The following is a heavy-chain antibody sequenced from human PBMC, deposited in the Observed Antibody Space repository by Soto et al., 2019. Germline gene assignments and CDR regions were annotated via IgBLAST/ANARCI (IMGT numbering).Heavy chain of an antibody. CDR1: GGSINSYY. D-gene: IGHD5-18*01. J-gene: IGHJ4*02. CDR2: VNYSGST. V-gene: IGHV4-59*04. Sequence: PSETLSLTCTVSGGSINSYYWIWIRQPPGKGLEWIGDVNYSGSTSYNPSLKSRVTISVDTSKKQFSLKLTSVTAADTAVYYCVGGFGYTWGLTTDYWGQGTLVTVS. CDR3: VGGFGYTWGLTTDY.